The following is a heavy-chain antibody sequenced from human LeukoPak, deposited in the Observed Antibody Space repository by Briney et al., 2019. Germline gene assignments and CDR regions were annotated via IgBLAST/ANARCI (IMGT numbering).Heavy chain of an antibody. V-gene: IGHV3-30*04. CDR2: ISYDGSNK. Sequence: GGSLRLSCAASGFTFSNYAMHWVRQAPGKGLEWVALISYDGSNKFYADSVKGRFTVSRDNTKNTLYLQMDSLRPEDTAVYYCARDLGLYTAYVLDDYWGPGTLVTVSS. CDR1: GFTFSNYA. D-gene: IGHD5-12*01. J-gene: IGHJ4*02. CDR3: ARDLGLYTAYVLDDY.